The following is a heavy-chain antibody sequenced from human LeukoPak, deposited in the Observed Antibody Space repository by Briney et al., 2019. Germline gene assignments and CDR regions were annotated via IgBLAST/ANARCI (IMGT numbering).Heavy chain of an antibody. CDR1: GGSFSGYY. Sequence: SETLSLTCAVYGGSFSGYYWNWIRQPPGKGPEWIGEINHRGSTNYNPSLKRRVTISVDTSKNQFSLKLSSVTAADTAVYYCARGRTTYDYVWGSYRPPDYWGQGTLVTVSS. CDR2: INHRGST. CDR3: ARGRTTYDYVWGSYRPPDY. D-gene: IGHD3-16*02. J-gene: IGHJ4*02. V-gene: IGHV4-34*01.